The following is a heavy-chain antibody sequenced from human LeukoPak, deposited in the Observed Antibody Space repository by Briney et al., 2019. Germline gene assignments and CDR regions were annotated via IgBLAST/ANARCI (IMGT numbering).Heavy chain of an antibody. CDR2: INHSGST. CDR3: ARGLGYCSGGSCYPTMGFDY. D-gene: IGHD2-15*01. CDR1: GGSFSGYY. V-gene: IGHV4-34*01. Sequence: SETLSLTCAVYGGSFSGYYWCWIRQPPGKGLEWIGEINHSGSTNYNPSLKSRVTISVDTSKNQFSLKLSSVTAADTAVYYCARGLGYCSGGSCYPTMGFDYWGQGTLVTVSS. J-gene: IGHJ4*02.